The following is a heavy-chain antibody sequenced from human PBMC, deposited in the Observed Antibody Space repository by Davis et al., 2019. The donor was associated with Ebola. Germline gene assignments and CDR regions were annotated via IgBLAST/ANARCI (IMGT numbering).Heavy chain of an antibody. Sequence: GGSLRLSCAASGFTFSNYDMSWIRQVPGKGLEWVSAISGSGGSTYYADSVKGRFTISRDNSKNTLYLQMNSLRAEDTAVYYCAKDLPIDGSTLYYYYYGMDVWGQGTTVTVSS. CDR3: AKDLPIDGSTLYYYYYGMDV. CDR1: GFTFSNYD. D-gene: IGHD5-24*01. J-gene: IGHJ6*02. CDR2: ISGSGGST. V-gene: IGHV3-23*01.